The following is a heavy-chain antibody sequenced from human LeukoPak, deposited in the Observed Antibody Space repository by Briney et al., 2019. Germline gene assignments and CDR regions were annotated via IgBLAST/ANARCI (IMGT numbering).Heavy chain of an antibody. Sequence: PSETLSLTCTVSGGSISSYYWNWIRQPAGKGLEWIGRISSSGSANYNPSLKSRVTLSVDTSKNQLSLILSSVTAADTAVFYCATEPTRTPYYYMDVWGKGTTVIVSS. V-gene: IGHV4-4*07. CDR1: GGSISSYY. CDR2: ISSSGSA. J-gene: IGHJ6*03. CDR3: ATEPTRTPYYYMDV. D-gene: IGHD1-1*01.